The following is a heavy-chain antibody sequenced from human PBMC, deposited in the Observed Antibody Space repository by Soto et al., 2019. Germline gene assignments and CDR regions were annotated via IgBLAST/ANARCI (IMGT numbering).Heavy chain of an antibody. J-gene: IGHJ4*02. CDR2: MNPNSGNT. D-gene: IGHD4-17*01. Sequence: ASVKVSCKASGYTFTSYDINWVRQATGQGLEWMGWMNPNSGNTGYAQKFQGRVTMTRNTSISTAYMELSSLRSEDTAVYYCARRGTGGDYGAKKIDYWGQGTLVTVSS. CDR1: GYTFTSYD. CDR3: ARRGTGGDYGAKKIDY. V-gene: IGHV1-8*01.